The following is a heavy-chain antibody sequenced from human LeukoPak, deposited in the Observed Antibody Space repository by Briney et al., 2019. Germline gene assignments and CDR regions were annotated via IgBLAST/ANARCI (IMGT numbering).Heavy chain of an antibody. CDR3: ARVAHSGLQTDY. Sequence: SETLSLTCTVSGGSISTGGYYWSWIRQHPGRGLEWIGYIYYSGSTYYNPSHKSRVIISVDTSKNQFSLRLSSVTAADTAVYYCARVAHSGLQTDYWGQGTLVTVSS. D-gene: IGHD3-10*01. CDR1: GGSISTGGYY. CDR2: IYYSGST. V-gene: IGHV4-31*03. J-gene: IGHJ4*02.